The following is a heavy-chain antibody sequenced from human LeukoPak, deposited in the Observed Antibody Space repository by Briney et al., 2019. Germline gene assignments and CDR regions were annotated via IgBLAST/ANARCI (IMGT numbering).Heavy chain of an antibody. D-gene: IGHD6-19*01. CDR1: GFTFSLYW. Sequence: GGSLRLSCAASGFTFSLYWMNWVRRAPGKGLEWVANIKQDGSEKNYVDSVKGRFTISRDNSKNTLYLQMNSLRAEDTAVYYCARDRLSSGWLTHDYWGQGTLVTVSS. CDR2: IKQDGSEK. V-gene: IGHV3-7*01. J-gene: IGHJ4*02. CDR3: ARDRLSSGWLTHDY.